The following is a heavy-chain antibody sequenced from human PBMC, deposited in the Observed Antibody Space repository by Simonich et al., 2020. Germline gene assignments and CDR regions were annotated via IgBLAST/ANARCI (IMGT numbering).Heavy chain of an antibody. CDR1: GGSISSSSYY. CDR3: ARHAGFAFDI. D-gene: IGHD6-13*01. Sequence: QLQLQESGPGLVKPSETLSLTCTVSGGSISSSSYYWGWIRQPPGKGLEWIGCIYYSGSTYNNPARKSRVTISVDTSKNQFSLKLSSVTAADTAVYYCARHAGFAFDIWGQGTMVTVSS. CDR2: IYYSGST. V-gene: IGHV4-39*01. J-gene: IGHJ3*02.